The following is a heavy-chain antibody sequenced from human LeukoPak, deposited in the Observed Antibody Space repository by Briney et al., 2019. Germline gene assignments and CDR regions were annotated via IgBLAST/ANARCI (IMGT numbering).Heavy chain of an antibody. CDR2: IYSGGST. CDR3: GRSLTSLRLTD. CDR1: GVTVSNNY. V-gene: IGHV3-53*01. Sequence: GGSLRPSCAASGVTVSNNYMSWGRQAPGKGLELVSVIYSGGSTYYADSVKVRFTISRDNSRNTLFLQLNSLRAEDTAIYYCGRSLTSLRLTDWGQGTLVAVSS. J-gene: IGHJ4*02. D-gene: IGHD2-21*02.